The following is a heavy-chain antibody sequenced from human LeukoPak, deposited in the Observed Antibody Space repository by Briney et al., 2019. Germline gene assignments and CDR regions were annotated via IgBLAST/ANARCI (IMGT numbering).Heavy chain of an antibody. CDR3: AKDLGVREDY. Sequence: GGSLRLSCAASGFTFSSYGMHWVRQAPGKGLEWVAFIRYDGSNKYYADSVKGRFTISRNNSKNTLYLQMNSLRAEDTAVYYCAKDLGVREDYWGQGTLVTVSS. CDR2: IRYDGSNK. V-gene: IGHV3-30*02. D-gene: IGHD3-10*02. CDR1: GFTFSSYG. J-gene: IGHJ4*02.